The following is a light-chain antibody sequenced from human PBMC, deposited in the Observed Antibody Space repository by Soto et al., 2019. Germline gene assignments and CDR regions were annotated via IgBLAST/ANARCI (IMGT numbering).Light chain of an antibody. Sequence: DIQMTQSPSSLSASVGDRVTITCRASQDFGSWLAWYQQKPGKAPKLLIYGASSLQIGVPSRFSGSGSGTDFTLTISSLQPEDFATYYCQQANSFPLTFGGGTKVEIK. CDR2: GAS. J-gene: IGKJ4*01. CDR3: QQANSFPLT. V-gene: IGKV1D-12*01. CDR1: QDFGSW.